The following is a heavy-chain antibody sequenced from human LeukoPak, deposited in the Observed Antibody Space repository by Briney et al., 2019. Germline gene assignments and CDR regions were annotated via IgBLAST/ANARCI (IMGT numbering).Heavy chain of an antibody. CDR2: IYYSGNT. J-gene: IGHJ3*02. CDR1: GGSISSYY. Sequence: PSETLSLTCTVSGGSISSYYWSWIRQPPGMGLEWIAYIYYSGNTRYNPSLQSRVTISVDTSKNQFSLKLSSVTAADTAVYYCARGGRGGYDAFDIWGQGTMVTVSS. D-gene: IGHD5-12*01. CDR3: ARGGRGGYDAFDI. V-gene: IGHV4-59*08.